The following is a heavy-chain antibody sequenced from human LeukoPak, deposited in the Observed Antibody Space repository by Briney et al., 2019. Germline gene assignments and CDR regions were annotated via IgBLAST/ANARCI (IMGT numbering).Heavy chain of an antibody. CDR1: GFTFSTYA. CDR2: ISGSGSST. Sequence: PGGSLRLSCAASGFTFSTYAMSWVRQAPGKGLEWVSSISGSGSSTYDADSVKGRFTISRDNSKNTLDLQMNRLRADDTAVYYCAKNRGSTGWSDYWGQETLVTVSS. D-gene: IGHD6-19*01. J-gene: IGHJ4*02. V-gene: IGHV3-23*01. CDR3: AKNRGSTGWSDY.